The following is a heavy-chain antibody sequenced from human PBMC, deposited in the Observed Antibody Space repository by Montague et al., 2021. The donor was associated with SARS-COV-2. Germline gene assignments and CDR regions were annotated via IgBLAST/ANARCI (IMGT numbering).Heavy chain of an antibody. CDR1: GDSVSSNSAA. V-gene: IGHV6-1*01. J-gene: IGHJ6*02. CDR3: ARDTRIQLWFDRDYYYGMDV. Sequence: CAISGDSVSSNSAAWNWIRQSPSRGLEWLGRTYYRSKWYNDYAVSVKSRITTNPDTSKNQFSLQLNSVTPKDTAVYYCARDTRIQLWFDRDYYYGMDVWGQGTTVTVSS. D-gene: IGHD5-18*01. CDR2: TYYRSKWYN.